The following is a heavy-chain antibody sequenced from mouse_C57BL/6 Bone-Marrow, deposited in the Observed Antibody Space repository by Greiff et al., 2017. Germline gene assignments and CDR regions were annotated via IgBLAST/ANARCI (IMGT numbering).Heavy chain of an antibody. D-gene: IGHD1-1*01. CDR2: IRSGGSYT. CDR3: ARQRGSREAWFAY. V-gene: IGHV5-6*02. J-gene: IGHJ3*01. Sequence: EVKLMESGGDLVKPGGSLKLSCAASGFTFSSYGMSWVRQTPDKRLEWVATIRSGGSYTYYPDSVKGRFTISRDNAKNTLYLQMSSLKSEDTAMYYCARQRGSREAWFAYWGQGTLVTVSA. CDR1: GFTFSSYG.